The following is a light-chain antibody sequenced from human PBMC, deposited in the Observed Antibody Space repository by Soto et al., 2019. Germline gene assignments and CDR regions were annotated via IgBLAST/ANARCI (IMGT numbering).Light chain of an antibody. CDR2: SSN. Sequence: QSALTQPPSASGTPGQRVTISCSGSSSNIGSNTVNWYQQVPGTAPKLLIYSSNQRPSGVPDRFSGSKSGTSASLAISGLQSEDEADYYCAAWDGSLNGVVFGGGTQLTVL. J-gene: IGLJ2*01. V-gene: IGLV1-44*01. CDR3: AAWDGSLNGVV. CDR1: SSNIGSNT.